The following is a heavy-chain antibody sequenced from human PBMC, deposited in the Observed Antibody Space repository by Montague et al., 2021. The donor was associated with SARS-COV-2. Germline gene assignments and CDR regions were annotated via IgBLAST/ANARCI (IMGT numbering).Heavy chain of an antibody. Sequence: SDTLSLTCAVSGGSISSSNWCSWVRQPPGKGLEWIGEIYHSGSTNYNPSLKSRVTISVDKSKNQFSLKLSSVTAADTAVYYCASVIWFGELFSPEYGMGVWGQGTTVTVSS. CDR3: ASVIWFGELFSPEYGMGV. CDR2: IYHSGST. V-gene: IGHV4-4*02. CDR1: GGSISSSNW. D-gene: IGHD3-10*01. J-gene: IGHJ6*02.